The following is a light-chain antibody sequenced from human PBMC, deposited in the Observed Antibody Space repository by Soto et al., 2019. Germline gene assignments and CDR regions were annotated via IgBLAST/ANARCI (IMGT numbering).Light chain of an antibody. J-gene: IGKJ1*01. CDR2: VAS. Sequence: EVVLTQSPATLSLSPGERATLSCRASQNIRTFLDCYQQKPGQAPRLLIYVASNRATGIPARFSGSGSGTDFTLTISSLESEDFAVYYCQQHSHWPPWTFGQGTRVEI. CDR1: QNIRTF. CDR3: QQHSHWPPWT. V-gene: IGKV3-11*01.